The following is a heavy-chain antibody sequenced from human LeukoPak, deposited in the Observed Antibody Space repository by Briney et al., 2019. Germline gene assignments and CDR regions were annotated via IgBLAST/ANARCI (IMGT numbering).Heavy chain of an antibody. CDR3: AKGIYDSSGYLSYNWFDP. CDR1: GFTFDDYA. D-gene: IGHD3-22*01. V-gene: IGHV3-9*01. CDR2: ISWNSGSI. J-gene: IGHJ5*02. Sequence: GGSLRLSCAASGFTFDDYAMHWVRQAPGKGLEWVSGISWNSGSIGYADSVKGRFTISRDNAKNSLYLQMNSLRAEDTALYYCAKGIYDSSGYLSYNWFDPWGQGTLVTVSS.